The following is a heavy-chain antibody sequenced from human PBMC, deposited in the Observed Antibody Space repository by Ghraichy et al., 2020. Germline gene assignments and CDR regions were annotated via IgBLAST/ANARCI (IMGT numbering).Heavy chain of an antibody. CDR1: GGALGNYA. D-gene: IGHD3-22*01. CDR2: IIPKLGVT. J-gene: IGHJ5*01. CDR3: ARDSPTYYYDSSGYYFWWFDS. Sequence: SVKVSCKASGGALGNYAVTWVRQAPGQGLEWMGRIIPKLGVTNYAQRLQGRVTLTADMSTSTAFMELSSLTSQDTAVYYCARDSPTYYYDSSGYYFWWFDSWGQGSLITVSS. V-gene: IGHV1-69*04.